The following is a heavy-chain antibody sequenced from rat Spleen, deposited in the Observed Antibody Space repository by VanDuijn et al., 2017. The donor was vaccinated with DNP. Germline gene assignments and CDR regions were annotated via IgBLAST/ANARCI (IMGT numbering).Heavy chain of an antibody. J-gene: IGHJ4*01. D-gene: IGHD5-1*01. CDR2: IWGHGNT. CDR3: TRESWGYVMDA. Sequence: QVQLRESGPVLVQASETLSLTCTVSGFSLTNYGVIWVRQSPGKGLEWLGIIWGHGNTDYNSALKSRLSINRDTSKSQVFLKMNSRQSDDTATYYCTRESWGYVMDAWGQGASVTVSS. CDR1: GFSLTNYG. V-gene: IGHV2S75*01.